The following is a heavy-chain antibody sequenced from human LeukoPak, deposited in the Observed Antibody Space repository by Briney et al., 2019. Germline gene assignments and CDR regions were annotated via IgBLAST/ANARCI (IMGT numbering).Heavy chain of an antibody. CDR2: VYTSGST. V-gene: IGHV4-61*02. J-gene: IGHJ3*02. CDR3: ASSIVVVPAAMRAFDI. CDR1: GASISSGSYY. D-gene: IGHD2-2*01. Sequence: PSETLSLTCTVSGASISSGSYYWSWIRQPAGKGLEWIGRVYTSGSTNYNPSLKSRVTISVDTSKNQFSLKLSSVTAADTAVYYCASSIVVVPAAMRAFDIWGQGTMVTVSS.